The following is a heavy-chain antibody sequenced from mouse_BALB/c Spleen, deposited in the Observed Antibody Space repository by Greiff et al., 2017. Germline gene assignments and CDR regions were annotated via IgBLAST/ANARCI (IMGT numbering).Heavy chain of an antibody. CDR1: GFTFNTYA. CDR3: VRHRGGYAMDY. V-gene: IGHV10-1*02. CDR2: IRSKSNNYAT. J-gene: IGHJ4*01. D-gene: IGHD2-14*01. Sequence: EAGGGLVQPKGSLKLSCAASGFTFNTYAMTWVRQAPGKGLEWVARIRSKSNNYATYYADSVKDRFTISRDDSQSMLYLQMNNLKTEDTAMYYCVRHRGGYAMDYWGQGTSVTVSS.